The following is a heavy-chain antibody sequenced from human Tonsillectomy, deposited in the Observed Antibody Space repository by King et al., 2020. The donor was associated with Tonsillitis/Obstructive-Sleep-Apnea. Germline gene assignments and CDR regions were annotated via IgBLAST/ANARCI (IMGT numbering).Heavy chain of an antibody. CDR3: TTGPVVTPEDY. CDR2: FKSKTDGGTT. D-gene: IGHD4-23*01. J-gene: IGHJ4*02. CDR1: GFTFSKAW. Sequence: VQLVESRGGLIKPGGSLRLSCAASGFTFSKAWMSWVRQAPGKGLEWVGRFKSKTDGGTTDYAAPVKGRFTISRDDSKNTLYLQMNSLKTEDTAVYYCTTGPVVTPEDYWGQGTMVTVSS. V-gene: IGHV3-15*01.